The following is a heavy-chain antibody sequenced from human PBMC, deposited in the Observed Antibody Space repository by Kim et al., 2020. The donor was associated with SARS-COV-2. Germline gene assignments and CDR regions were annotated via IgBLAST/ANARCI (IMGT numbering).Heavy chain of an antibody. CDR1: GYSFSTHW. CDR3: ARRAYGDYLDYFDY. J-gene: IGHJ4*02. V-gene: IGHV5-51*01. D-gene: IGHD4-17*01. CDR2: IYPGDSDT. Sequence: GESLKISCKGSGYSFSTHWIAWVRQMPGKGPEWMVIIYPGDSDTRYSPSFEGQVTISVDKSVSTAYLQWSSLKASDTAMYYCARRAYGDYLDYFDYWGQGTLVTVSS.